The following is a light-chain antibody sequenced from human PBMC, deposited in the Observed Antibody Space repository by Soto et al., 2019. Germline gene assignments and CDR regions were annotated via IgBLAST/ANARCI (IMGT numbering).Light chain of an antibody. J-gene: IGLJ1*01. CDR3: GSFTLSTYD. V-gene: IGLV2-14*01. Sequence: QSSLTQPASVSGSPGQSITISCTGTSRDVGGYNYVSWYQHYPDKAPKLIIYDVTSRPSGVSDRFSGSKSGNTASLTISGLQPEDEAHYYCGSFTLSTYDFGSGTKVTVL. CDR2: DVT. CDR1: SRDVGGYNY.